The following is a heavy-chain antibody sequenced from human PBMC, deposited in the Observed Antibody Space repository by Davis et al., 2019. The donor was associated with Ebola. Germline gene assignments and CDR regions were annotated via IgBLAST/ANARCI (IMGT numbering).Heavy chain of an antibody. J-gene: IGHJ4*02. D-gene: IGHD3-22*01. CDR1: GGTFSSYA. V-gene: IGHV1-18*01. Sequence: ASVKVSCKASGGTFSSYAISWVRQAPGQGLEWLGWISTYNGNTNYAQKVHDRVTMTTDTSTSTAYMELRSLRSDDTAVYYCARGEIVDPPDYWGQGTLVTVSS. CDR2: ISTYNGNT. CDR3: ARGEIVDPPDY.